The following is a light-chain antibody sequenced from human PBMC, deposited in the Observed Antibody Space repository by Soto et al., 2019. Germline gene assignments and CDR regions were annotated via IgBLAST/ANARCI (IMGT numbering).Light chain of an antibody. Sequence: VVVTQSPLSLPVTLGQAASISCRSSQSLVYSDGKTYLNWFQQRPDQSPRPLIYQVSNRDSGVPDRLRGSGSCTDLTLKISRMEAEDVTVYYCMQGTHWPWTFGQATKVEVK. J-gene: IGKJ1*01. V-gene: IGKV2-30*01. CDR2: QVS. CDR3: MQGTHWPWT. CDR1: QSLVYSDGKTY.